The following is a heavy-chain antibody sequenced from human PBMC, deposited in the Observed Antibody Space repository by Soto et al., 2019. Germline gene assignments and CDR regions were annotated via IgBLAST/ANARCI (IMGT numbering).Heavy chain of an antibody. CDR1: GYTFTGYY. V-gene: IGHV1-2*04. CDR2: INPNSGGT. CDR3: ARVNDYGDDYYYYGMYV. J-gene: IGHJ6*02. D-gene: IGHD4-17*01. Sequence: VASVKVSCKASGYTFTGYYMHWVRQAPGQGLEWMGWINPNSGGTNYAQKFQGWVTMTRDTSISTAYMELSRLRSDDTAVYYCARVNDYGDDYYYYGMYVWGQGTTVTVSS.